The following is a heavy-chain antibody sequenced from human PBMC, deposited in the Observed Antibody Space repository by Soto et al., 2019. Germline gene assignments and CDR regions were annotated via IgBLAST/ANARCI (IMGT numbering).Heavy chain of an antibody. Sequence: SETLSLTCAVYGGSFRGYYWSWIRQSPGKGLEWIGKINHSGSTNYNPSLKSRVTISVDTSRNQFSLKLSSVTAGDTAVYYCATATSTLVRGVINYYYGMDVWGQGTTVTVSS. CDR1: GGSFRGYY. CDR2: INHSGST. J-gene: IGHJ6*02. CDR3: ATATSTLVRGVINYYYGMDV. V-gene: IGHV4-34*01. D-gene: IGHD3-10*01.